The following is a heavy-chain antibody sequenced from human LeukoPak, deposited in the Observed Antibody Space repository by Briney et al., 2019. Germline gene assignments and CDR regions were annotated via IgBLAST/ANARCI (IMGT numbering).Heavy chain of an antibody. CDR2: INSDGSST. CDR3: ARGPIVVVPAASYMDV. Sequence: GGSLRLSCAASGFTFSSYWMHWVRQAPGKGLVWVSRINSDGSSTSYADSVKGRFTISRDNAKNTLYLQMNSLRAEDTAAYYCARGPIVVVPAASYMDVWGKGTTVTISS. CDR1: GFTFSSYW. V-gene: IGHV3-74*01. J-gene: IGHJ6*03. D-gene: IGHD2-2*01.